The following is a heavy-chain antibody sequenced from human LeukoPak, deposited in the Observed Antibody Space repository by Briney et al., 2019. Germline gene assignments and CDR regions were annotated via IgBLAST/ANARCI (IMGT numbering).Heavy chain of an antibody. CDR3: ARLRCVGVIPRYFNV. CDR1: GFNFSNYT. Sequence: GGSLRLSCAASGFNFSNYTMHWVRQAPGKGLEWVSSITSDGRNKFYADSLKGRFTISRDNAKKTLYLQMNSLRAEDTAVYYCARLRCVGVIPRYFNVWGKGKTDTVSS. J-gene: IGHJ3*01. D-gene: IGHD2-21*01. V-gene: IGHV3-21*01. CDR2: ITSDGRNK.